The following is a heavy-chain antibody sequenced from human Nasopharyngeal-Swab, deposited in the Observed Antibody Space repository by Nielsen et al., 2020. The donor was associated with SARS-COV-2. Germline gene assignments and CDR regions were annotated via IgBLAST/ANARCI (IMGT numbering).Heavy chain of an antibody. V-gene: IGHV4-4*02. D-gene: IGHD6-13*01. CDR1: GGSISGSNW. CDR3: ARLNGIAAAGTGWFDP. Sequence: SETLSLTCAVSGGSISGSNWWSWVRQPPGKGLEWIGEIYHSGSTNYNPSLKSRVTISVDTSKNQFSLKLSSVTAADTAVYYCARLNGIAAAGTGWFDPWGQGTLVTVSS. J-gene: IGHJ5*02. CDR2: IYHSGST.